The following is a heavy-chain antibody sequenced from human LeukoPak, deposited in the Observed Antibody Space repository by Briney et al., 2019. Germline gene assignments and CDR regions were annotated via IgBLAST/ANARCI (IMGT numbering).Heavy chain of an antibody. CDR1: GFTFSNYA. CDR3: ARARFGYNRGPLDY. J-gene: IGHJ4*02. D-gene: IGHD5-24*01. V-gene: IGHV3-30-3*01. Sequence: GGSLRLSCAASGFTFSNYAMHWVRQAPGKGLEWVAFISYDGSNKHYADSVKGRITISRDNSKNTLYLQMNSLRPEDTAVYYCARARFGYNRGPLDYWGQGILVTVSS. CDR2: ISYDGSNK.